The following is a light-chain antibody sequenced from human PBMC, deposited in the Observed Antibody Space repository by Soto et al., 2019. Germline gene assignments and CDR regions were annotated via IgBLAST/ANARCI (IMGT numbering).Light chain of an antibody. J-gene: IGLJ1*01. CDR3: SSYTSKSTLPFV. CDR2: EVT. CDR1: SSDVGGYNY. V-gene: IGLV2-8*01. Sequence: QSALTQPPSASGSPGQSVTISCTGTSSDVGGYNYVSWYQHHPGKAPKLMIYEVTKRPSGVPDRFSGSKSGNTASLTISGLQAEDEAEYYCSSYTSKSTLPFVFGTGTKLTVL.